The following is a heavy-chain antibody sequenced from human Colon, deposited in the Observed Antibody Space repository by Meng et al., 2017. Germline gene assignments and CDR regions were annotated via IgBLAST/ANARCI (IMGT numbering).Heavy chain of an antibody. CDR1: GFTFSDYA. J-gene: IGHJ4*02. CDR3: ATVASDRSVRAYYFDF. CDR2: IRSRSSGGTT. V-gene: IGHV3-49*03. Sequence: GESLKISCPASGFTFSDYAMSWFRQAPGKGPEWIGFIRSRSSGGTTESAASVKGRFLISRDDSTSIAYLQMNSLRTEDTALYYCATVASDRSVRAYYFDFWGQGTLVTVSS. D-gene: IGHD4-23*01.